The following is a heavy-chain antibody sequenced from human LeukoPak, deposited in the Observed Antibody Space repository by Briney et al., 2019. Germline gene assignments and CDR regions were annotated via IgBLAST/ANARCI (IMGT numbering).Heavy chain of an antibody. CDR2: ISGSGGST. J-gene: IGHJ4*02. Sequence: PGGSLRLSCAASGFTFSSYAMSWVRQAPGKGLEWVSAISGSGGSTYYADSVKGRFTISRDNSKNTLYLQMNSLRAEDTAVYYCAKDLRYSSGWYLFDYWGQGTLVTVSS. CDR3: AKDLRYSSGWYLFDY. D-gene: IGHD6-19*01. CDR1: GFTFSSYA. V-gene: IGHV3-23*01.